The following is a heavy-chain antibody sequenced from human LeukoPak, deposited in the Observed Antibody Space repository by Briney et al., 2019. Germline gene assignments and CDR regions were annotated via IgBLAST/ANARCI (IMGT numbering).Heavy chain of an antibody. CDR1: GFTFSSYW. CDR3: AREGEWEQAFGI. Sequence: GGSLRLSCAASGFTFSSYWMHWVRQAPGKGLVWVSRINSDGSSTSYADSVKGRFTISRDNAKNTLYLQMNSLRAEDTAVYYCAREGEWEQAFGIWGQGTMVTVSS. V-gene: IGHV3-74*01. J-gene: IGHJ3*02. D-gene: IGHD1-26*01. CDR2: INSDGSST.